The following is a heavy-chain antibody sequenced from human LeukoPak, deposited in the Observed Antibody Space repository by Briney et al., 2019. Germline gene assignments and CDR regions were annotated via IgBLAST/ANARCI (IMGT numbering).Heavy chain of an antibody. CDR3: ASMLGYCSGGSCSVVDY. V-gene: IGHV3-30*02. CDR1: GFTFSSYG. D-gene: IGHD2-15*01. CDR2: IRYDGSNK. Sequence: PVGSLRLSCAASGFTFSSYGMHWVRQAPGKGLEWVAFIRYDGSNKYYADSVKGRFTISRDNSKNTLYLQMNSLRAEDTAVYYCASMLGYCSGGSCSVVDYWGQGTLVTVSS. J-gene: IGHJ4*02.